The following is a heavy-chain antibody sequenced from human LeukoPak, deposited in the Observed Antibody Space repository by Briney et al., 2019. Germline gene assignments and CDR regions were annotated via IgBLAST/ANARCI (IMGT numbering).Heavy chain of an antibody. V-gene: IGHV4-59*08. Sequence: SETLSLTCTVSGTSISSYFWSWIRQPPGKGLEWMGHISYTGSTNYNPSLTSRVTISVDKSRKHFSLKLSSVTAADTAVYYCARSFLNLDAFDIWGQGTMVTVSS. J-gene: IGHJ3*02. CDR3: ARSFLNLDAFDI. D-gene: IGHD1-14*01. CDR2: ISYTGST. CDR1: GTSISSYF.